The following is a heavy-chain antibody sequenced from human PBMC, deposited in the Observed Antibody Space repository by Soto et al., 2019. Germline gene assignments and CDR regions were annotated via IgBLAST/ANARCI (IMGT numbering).Heavy chain of an antibody. D-gene: IGHD3-22*01. J-gene: IGHJ4*02. CDR3: ARDKGRGVGSPVVVLDY. V-gene: IGHV4-4*07. CDR2: IYTSGST. CDR1: GGSISSYY. Sequence: AETLSLSCTVSGGSISSYYWSWIRQPAGKGLEWIGCIYTSGSTSYTPSLKRRDTMSVDTSKNQSSLKLSCVTAADTAVYYCARDKGRGVGSPVVVLDYWGQGTLVTVSS.